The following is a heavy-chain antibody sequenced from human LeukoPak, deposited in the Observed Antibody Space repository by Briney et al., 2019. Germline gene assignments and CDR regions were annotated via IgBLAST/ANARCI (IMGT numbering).Heavy chain of an antibody. D-gene: IGHD6-13*01. CDR1: NGSFSGYY. J-gene: IGHJ5*02. CDR3: ARKEGGQLVNTRRWFDP. CDR2: INHSGST. Sequence: SETLSLTCAVYNGSFSGYYWSWIRQPPGKGLEWIGEINHSGSTHCNPSLKSRVTISVDTSKKQFSLKVRSVTAADTAVYYCARKEGGQLVNTRRWFDPWGQGTLVTVSS. V-gene: IGHV4-34*01.